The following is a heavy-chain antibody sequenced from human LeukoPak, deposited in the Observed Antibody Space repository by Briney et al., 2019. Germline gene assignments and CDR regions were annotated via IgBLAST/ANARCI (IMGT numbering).Heavy chain of an antibody. CDR3: ARETADTIFGVVNSYYMDV. V-gene: IGHV3-20*04. Sequence: SSETLSLTCAVYGGSFSDYYWSWIRQPPGKGLEWVSGINWNGGSTGYADSVKGRFTISRDNAKNSLYLQMNSLRAEDTALYYCARETADTIFGVVNSYYMDVWGKGTTVTVSS. D-gene: IGHD3-3*01. J-gene: IGHJ6*03. CDR2: INWNGGST. CDR1: GGSFSDYY.